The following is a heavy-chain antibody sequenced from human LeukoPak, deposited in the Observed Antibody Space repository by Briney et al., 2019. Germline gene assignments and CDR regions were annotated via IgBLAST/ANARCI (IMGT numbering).Heavy chain of an antibody. V-gene: IGHV4-59*08. J-gene: IGHJ4*02. CDR2: LYHSGST. CDR3: ARLSSSGSYPDF. Sequence: PSETLSLTCTVSGGSISSYYWSWIRQPPGKGLEWIGSLYHSGSTYYNPSLRSRVTVSVDTSKNQFSLKLTSVTAADTAVYYCARLSSSGSYPDFWGQGTLVTASS. D-gene: IGHD3-22*01. CDR1: GGSISSYY.